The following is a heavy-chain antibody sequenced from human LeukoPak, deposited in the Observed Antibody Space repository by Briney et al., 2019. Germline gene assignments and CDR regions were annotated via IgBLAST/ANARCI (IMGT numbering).Heavy chain of an antibody. CDR3: AADTYYDFWSGPIWAFDI. Sequence: ASVKVSCKASGYTFTSYYMHWVRQAPGQGLEWMGIINPSGGSTSYAQKSQGRVTMTRDTSTSTVYMELSSLRSEDTAVYYCAADTYYDFWSGPIWAFDIWGQGTMVTVSS. J-gene: IGHJ3*02. V-gene: IGHV1-46*01. CDR2: INPSGGST. D-gene: IGHD3-3*01. CDR1: GYTFTSYY.